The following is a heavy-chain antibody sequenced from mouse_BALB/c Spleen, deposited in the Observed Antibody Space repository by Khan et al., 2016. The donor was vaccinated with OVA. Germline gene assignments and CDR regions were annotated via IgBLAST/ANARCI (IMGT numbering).Heavy chain of an antibody. J-gene: IGHJ3*01. Sequence: EVELVESGGGLVQPGGSRKLSCAASGFTFSSFGMHWIRHVPEKGLEWVAYFSSASYTIYYADTVKGRFTIPRANPTNTPLLQMTSLRSEDTAMYYCSSSHYWSWFAYWGQGTLVTVSA. CDR1: GFTFSSFG. CDR3: SSSHYWSWFAY. D-gene: IGHD1-2*01. V-gene: IGHV5-17*02. CDR2: FSSASYTI.